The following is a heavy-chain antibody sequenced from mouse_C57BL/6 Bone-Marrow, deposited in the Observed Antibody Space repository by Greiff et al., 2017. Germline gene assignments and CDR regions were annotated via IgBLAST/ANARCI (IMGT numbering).Heavy chain of an antibody. Sequence: VKLVESGPGLVAPSQSLSITCTVSGFSLTSYGVDWVRQSPGKGLEWLGVIWGVGSTNYNSALKSRLSISKDNSKSQVFLKMNSLQTDDTAMYDCASDYDYAGWFAYWGQGTLVTVSA. V-gene: IGHV2-6*01. CDR1: GFSLTSYG. CDR3: ASDYDYAGWFAY. D-gene: IGHD2-4*01. CDR2: IWGVGST. J-gene: IGHJ3*01.